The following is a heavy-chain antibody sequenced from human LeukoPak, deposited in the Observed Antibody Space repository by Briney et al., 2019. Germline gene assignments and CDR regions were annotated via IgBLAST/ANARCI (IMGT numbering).Heavy chain of an antibody. CDR1: GYTFTSYG. J-gene: IGHJ4*02. CDR2: ISAYNGNT. CDR3: ARDVFHDFRRSGLYYFDY. Sequence: ASVKVSCKASGYTFTSYGISWVRQAPGQGLEWMGWISAYNGNTNYAQRLQGRVTMTTDTSTSTAYMELRSLRSDDTAVYYCARDVFHDFRRSGLYYFDYWGQGTLVTVSS. V-gene: IGHV1-18*01. D-gene: IGHD3-3*01.